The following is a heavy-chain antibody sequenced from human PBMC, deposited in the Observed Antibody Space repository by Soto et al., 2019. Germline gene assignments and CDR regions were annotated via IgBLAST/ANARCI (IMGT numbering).Heavy chain of an antibody. CDR3: AKDRNIVVVVAPLDY. CDR1: GFTFSSYG. Sequence: QVQLVESGGGVVQPGRSLRLSCAASGFTFSSYGMHWVRQAPGKGLEWLALISYDGSNKYYADYVKGRFTISRDNSKNTLYLQMNSLRAEDTAVYYCAKDRNIVVVVAPLDYWGQGTLVTVSS. D-gene: IGHD2-15*01. J-gene: IGHJ4*02. V-gene: IGHV3-30*18. CDR2: ISYDGSNK.